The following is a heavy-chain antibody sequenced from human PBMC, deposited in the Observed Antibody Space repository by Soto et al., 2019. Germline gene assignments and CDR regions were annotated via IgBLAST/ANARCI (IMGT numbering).Heavy chain of an antibody. J-gene: IGHJ6*02. D-gene: IGHD3-22*01. Sequence: SDTLSLTCTVSGGSISSYYWSWIRQPPGKGLEWIGYIYYSGSTNYNPSLKSRVTISVDTSKNQFSLKLSSVTAADTAVYYCARQGPGGSGYSKRGYYYGMDVWGQGTTVTVSS. CDR2: IYYSGST. CDR3: ARQGPGGSGYSKRGYYYGMDV. V-gene: IGHV4-59*08. CDR1: GGSISSYY.